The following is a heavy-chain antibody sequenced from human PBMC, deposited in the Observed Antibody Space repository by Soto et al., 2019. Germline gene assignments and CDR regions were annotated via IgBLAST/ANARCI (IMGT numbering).Heavy chain of an antibody. CDR1: GGSISSYY. D-gene: IGHD3-9*01. V-gene: IGHV4-59*01. J-gene: IGHJ3*02. Sequence: PSETLSLTCTVSGGSISSYYWSWIRQPPEKGLEWIGYIYYSGSTNYNPSLKSRVTISVDTSKNQFSLKLSSVTAADTAVYYCARDARRAYYDILTGRMAFDIWGQGTMVTVSS. CDR3: ARDARRAYYDILTGRMAFDI. CDR2: IYYSGST.